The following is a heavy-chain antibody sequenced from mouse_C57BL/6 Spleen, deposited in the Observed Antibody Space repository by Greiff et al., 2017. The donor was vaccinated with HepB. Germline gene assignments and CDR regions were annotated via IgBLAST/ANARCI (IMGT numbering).Heavy chain of an antibody. J-gene: IGHJ4*01. D-gene: IGHD2-4*01. CDR2: IYPGSGST. CDR3: ARGDYDYDNAMDY. Sequence: VQLQQSGAELVKPGASVKMSCKASGYTFTSYWITWVKQRPGQGLEWIGDIYPGSGSTNYNEKFKSKATLTVDTSSSTAYMQLSSLTSEDSAVYYCARGDYDYDNAMDYWGQGTSVTVSS. V-gene: IGHV1-55*01. CDR1: GYTFTSYW.